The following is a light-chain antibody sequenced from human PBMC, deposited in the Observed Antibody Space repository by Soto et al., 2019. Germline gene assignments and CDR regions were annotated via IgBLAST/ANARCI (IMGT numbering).Light chain of an antibody. J-gene: IGKJ4*01. V-gene: IGKV3-11*01. CDR2: DAS. Sequence: DIMMTQSPVTLSVSPGEGATLSCRASQSVNSNLAWYQQKPGQAPRLLIYDASNRATGIPARFSGSGSGTDFTLTISSLEPEDFAVYYCQQRSNWLTFGGGTKVDIK. CDR1: QSVNSN. CDR3: QQRSNWLT.